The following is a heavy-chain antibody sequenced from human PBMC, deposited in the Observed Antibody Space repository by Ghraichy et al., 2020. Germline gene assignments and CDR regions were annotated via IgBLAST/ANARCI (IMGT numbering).Heavy chain of an antibody. Sequence: SVKVSCKAAGGTFSRSAIGWGRQAPGRGLEWMGRIIPLLGTANVGQRFQGRVTYTADRYTSTAYMELSSLRSEDTTVYYCARDLHYYDSSGYAFDYWGQGTLVTVSS. CDR3: ARDLHYYDSSGYAFDY. CDR2: IIPLLGTA. V-gene: IGHV1-69*04. CDR1: GGTFSRSA. J-gene: IGHJ4*02. D-gene: IGHD3-22*01.